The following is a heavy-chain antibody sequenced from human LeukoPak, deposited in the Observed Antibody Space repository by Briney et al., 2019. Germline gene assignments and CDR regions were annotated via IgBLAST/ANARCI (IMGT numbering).Heavy chain of an antibody. CDR2: INHSGST. Sequence: PSETLSPTCAVYGEYFSGYYWSWIRQPPGKGLEWIGEINHSGSTNYNPSLKRRVIISVDTSKNQFSLKLSSVTAADTAVYYCARGKYDSGGYYLDYWGQGTLVTVSS. CDR3: ARGKYDSGGYYLDY. CDR1: GEYFSGYY. D-gene: IGHD3-22*01. V-gene: IGHV4-34*01. J-gene: IGHJ4*02.